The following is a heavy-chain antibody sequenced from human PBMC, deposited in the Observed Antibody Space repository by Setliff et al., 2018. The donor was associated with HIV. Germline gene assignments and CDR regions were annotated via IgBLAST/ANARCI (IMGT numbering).Heavy chain of an antibody. CDR2: ILSTGERT. CDR3: AKELAASGLGYFDS. D-gene: IGHD3-22*01. J-gene: IGHJ4*02. Sequence: GESLKISCAASGFTFSNYAMSWVRQAPGEGLEWVSAILSTGERTFYADSVKGRFTISRDNSKNTVYLQMNSLRAEDTAEYYCAKELAASGLGYFDSWGRGILVTGSS. CDR1: GFTFSNYA. V-gene: IGHV3-23*01.